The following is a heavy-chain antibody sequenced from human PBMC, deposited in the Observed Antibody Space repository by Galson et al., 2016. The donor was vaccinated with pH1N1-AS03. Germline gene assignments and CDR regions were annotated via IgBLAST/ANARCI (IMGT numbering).Heavy chain of an antibody. Sequence: SLRLSCAGSGFTFSSHSMNWVRQAPGKGLEWISCITSSGGSGTYYANSVKGRFTISRDNSKNTMYLQMGSLRPEDMAVYYCARRRSYYDFWSNYSDYWGQGTLVTVSS. CDR1: GFTFSSHS. J-gene: IGHJ4*02. V-gene: IGHV3-64*01. D-gene: IGHD3-3*01. CDR3: ARRRSYYDFWSNYSDY. CDR2: ITSSGGSGT.